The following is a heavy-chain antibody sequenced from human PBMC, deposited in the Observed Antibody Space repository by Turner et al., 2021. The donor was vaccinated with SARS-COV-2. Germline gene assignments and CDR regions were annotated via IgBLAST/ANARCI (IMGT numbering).Heavy chain of an antibody. CDR1: GYTFTSYA. Sequence: QVQLVQSGAEVKKTGASVEVSCKAFGYTFTSYAINWVLQATGQGLEWIGWMNPNSGNTVYAQKFQGRVTITRNTSISTAYMELSSLRSEDTAVYYCARVEVGATEYMDVWGKGTTVTVSS. CDR3: ARVEVGATEYMDV. J-gene: IGHJ6*03. CDR2: MNPNSGNT. V-gene: IGHV1-8*03. D-gene: IGHD1-26*01.